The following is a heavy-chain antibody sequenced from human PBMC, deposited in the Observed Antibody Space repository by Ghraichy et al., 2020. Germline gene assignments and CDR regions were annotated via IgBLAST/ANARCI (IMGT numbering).Heavy chain of an antibody. Sequence: GGSLRLSCTASGFAFGDYAMNWVRQAPGKGLEWVGIIRGNAYGGTTEYAAPVKGRFTISRDDSKSIAYLQMNSLKSEDTGVYYCSRGVPVIIGYYFDSWGQGTLVTVSS. CDR3: SRGVPVIIGYYFDS. CDR1: GFAFGDYA. D-gene: IGHD3-10*01. V-gene: IGHV3-49*04. J-gene: IGHJ4*02. CDR2: IRGNAYGGTT.